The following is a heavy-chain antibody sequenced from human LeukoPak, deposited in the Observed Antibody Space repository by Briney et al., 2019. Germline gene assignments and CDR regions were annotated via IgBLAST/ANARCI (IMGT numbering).Heavy chain of an antibody. Sequence: PGGSLRLSCAASGFTFNSYWMTWVRQAPGKGLEWVAAIKQDGSDKYYAGSVKGRFTISRDNTKNSLYLQMNSLRAEDTAVYFCTRYNSACKTDDYWGQGTLVTVSS. CDR1: GFTFNSYW. D-gene: IGHD6-19*01. V-gene: IGHV3-7*03. J-gene: IGHJ4*02. CDR3: TRYNSACKTDDY. CDR2: IKQDGSDK.